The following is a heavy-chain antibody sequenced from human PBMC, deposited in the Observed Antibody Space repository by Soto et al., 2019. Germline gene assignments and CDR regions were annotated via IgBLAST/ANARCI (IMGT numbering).Heavy chain of an antibody. CDR3: ARDILVDTDMVRDY. D-gene: IGHD5-18*01. V-gene: IGHV1-69*06. CDR2: IIPIFGTA. CDR1: GGTFSSYA. Sequence: SVKVSCKASGGTFSSYAISWVRQAPGQGLEWMGGIIPIFGTANYAQKFQGRVTITAEKSTSTAYMELSSLRSEDTAVYYCARDILVDTDMVRDYWGQRTLVTVSS. J-gene: IGHJ4*02.